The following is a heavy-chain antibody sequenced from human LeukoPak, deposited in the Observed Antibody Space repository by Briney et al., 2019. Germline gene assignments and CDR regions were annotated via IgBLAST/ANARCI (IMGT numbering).Heavy chain of an antibody. CDR1: GGSISSSSYY. D-gene: IGHD4-17*01. CDR2: IYYSGST. V-gene: IGHV4-39*01. J-gene: IGHJ5*02. Sequence: SETLSLTCTVSGGSISSSSYYWGWIRQPPGKGLEWIGSIYYSGSTYYNPSLKSRVTISVDTSKNQFSLKLSSVTAADTAVYYCARHDGTVNTDWFDPWGQGTLVTVSS. CDR3: ARHDGTVNTDWFDP.